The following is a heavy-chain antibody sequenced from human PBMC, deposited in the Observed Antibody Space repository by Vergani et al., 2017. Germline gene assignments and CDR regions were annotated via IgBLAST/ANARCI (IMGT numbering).Heavy chain of an antibody. CDR2: ISSSSGTR. Sequence: EVQLVESGGGLVQPGGSPRLSCVASGFTFSSYSMNWVRQAPGKGLEWVSYISSSSGTRYYADSVKGRFTISRDNAKNSLYLQMKSLRAEDTAVYYCARDAAYYGSGNVDYWGQGTLVTVSS. V-gene: IGHV3-48*01. D-gene: IGHD3-10*01. J-gene: IGHJ4*02. CDR1: GFTFSSYS. CDR3: ARDAAYYGSGNVDY.